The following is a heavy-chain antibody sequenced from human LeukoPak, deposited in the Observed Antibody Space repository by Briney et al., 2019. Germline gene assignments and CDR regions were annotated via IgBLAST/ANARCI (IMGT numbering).Heavy chain of an antibody. V-gene: IGHV1-46*01. Sequence: ASVKVSCKASGYTFTSYYMHWVRQAPGQGLEWMGIINPSGGSKSYAQKFQGRVTMTRDTSTSTVYMELSSLRSEDTAVYYCARDLSVVVPAASNQNYYYYYMDVWGKGTTVTVSS. CDR2: INPSGGSK. CDR3: ARDLSVVVPAASNQNYYYYYMDV. D-gene: IGHD2-2*01. CDR1: GYTFTSYY. J-gene: IGHJ6*03.